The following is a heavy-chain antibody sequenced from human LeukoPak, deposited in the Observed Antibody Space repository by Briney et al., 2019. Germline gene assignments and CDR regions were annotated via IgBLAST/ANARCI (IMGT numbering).Heavy chain of an antibody. CDR2: TNPSGGST. V-gene: IGHV1-46*01. J-gene: IGHJ6*02. Sequence: LVASVKVSCKASGYTFTSYYMHWVRQAPGQGLEWMGITNPSGGSTSYAQKFQGRVTMTRDTSTSTVYMELSSLRSEDTAVYYCARDLYSSSWYKPYYYYYGMDVWGQGTTVTVSS. CDR3: ARDLYSSSWYKPYYYYYGMDV. CDR1: GYTFTSYY. D-gene: IGHD6-13*01.